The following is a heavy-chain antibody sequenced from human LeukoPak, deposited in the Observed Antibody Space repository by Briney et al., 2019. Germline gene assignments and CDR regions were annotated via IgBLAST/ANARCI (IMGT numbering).Heavy chain of an antibody. D-gene: IGHD3-10*01. Sequence: SGPSLIHPCPPLTLTFTLSGFAGGTSDVGMGWIRQSPVQALEWLALIDRDVDERNSPSLRSRLRITKDPSENQVVLTMTNIDPVDTGTYFCARLRVRGVSAAFGYWGQGILVTVSS. V-gene: IGHV2-5*02. CDR3: ARLRVRGVSAAFGY. CDR1: GFAGGTSDVG. J-gene: IGHJ4*02. CDR2: IDRDVDE.